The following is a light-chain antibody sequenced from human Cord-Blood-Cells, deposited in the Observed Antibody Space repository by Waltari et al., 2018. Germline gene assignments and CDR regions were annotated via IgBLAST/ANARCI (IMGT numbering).Light chain of an antibody. CDR2: RDS. CDR3: QVWDSSTV. J-gene: IGLJ1*01. Sequence: SYELTQPLSVSVALGQTARITCGGNNIGSKNVHWYQQKPGQAPVLVIYRDSNRPSGIPERFSGSNSGNTATLTISRAQAGDEADYDCQVWDSSTVFGTGTKVTVL. V-gene: IGLV3-9*01. CDR1: NIGSKN.